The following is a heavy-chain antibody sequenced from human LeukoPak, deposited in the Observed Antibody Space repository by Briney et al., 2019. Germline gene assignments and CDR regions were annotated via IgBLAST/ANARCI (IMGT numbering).Heavy chain of an antibody. Sequence: SVKVSCKASGGTFSGYAISWVRQAPGQGLEWMGGIIPIFGTANYAQKFQGRVTITADKPTSTAYMELSSLRSEDTAVYYCARYSSSWYYFDYWGQGTLVTVSS. CDR2: IIPIFGTA. J-gene: IGHJ4*02. CDR3: ARYSSSWYYFDY. V-gene: IGHV1-69*06. D-gene: IGHD6-13*01. CDR1: GGTFSGYA.